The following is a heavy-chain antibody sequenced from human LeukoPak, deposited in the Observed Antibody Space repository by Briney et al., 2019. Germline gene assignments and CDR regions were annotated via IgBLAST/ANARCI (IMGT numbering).Heavy chain of an antibody. V-gene: IGHV1-2*02. Sequence: HVASVKVSCKASGYTFTGYYIHWVRQAPGQGLEWMGWINPHSGGTNYAQKFQGGVTMTRDTSITTAYMELRSLRSDDTAVYYCARGVRLYYDILTDPGWFDPWGQGTLVTVSS. CDR2: INPHSGGT. CDR1: GYTFTGYY. CDR3: ARGVRLYYDILTDPGWFDP. D-gene: IGHD3-9*01. J-gene: IGHJ5*02.